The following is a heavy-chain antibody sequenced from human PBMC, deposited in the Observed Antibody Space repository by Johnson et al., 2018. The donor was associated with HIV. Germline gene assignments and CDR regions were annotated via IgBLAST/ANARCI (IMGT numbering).Heavy chain of an antibody. D-gene: IGHD2-15*01. J-gene: IGHJ3*02. CDR3: ATDIVVVLAVTGTGAAFDI. Sequence: MHLVESGGGLVQPGGSLRLSCAASGFTFSSYWMSWVRQAPGKGLEWVANIKQDGSEKYYVDSVKGRFTISRDNAKNSLYLQMNSLRAEDTAVYYCATDIVVVLAVTGTGAAFDIWGQGTMVTVSS. CDR2: IKQDGSEK. V-gene: IGHV3-7*01. CDR1: GFTFSSYW.